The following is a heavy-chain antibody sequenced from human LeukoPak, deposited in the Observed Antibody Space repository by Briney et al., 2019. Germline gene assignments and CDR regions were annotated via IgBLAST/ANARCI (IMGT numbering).Heavy chain of an antibody. D-gene: IGHD1-1*01. J-gene: IGHJ4*02. V-gene: IGHV3-48*04. CDR2: IGISSGNT. CDR3: ARDHNYAFDN. Sequence: GGSPRLSCAASGFTFSSYSMNWVRQAPGKGLEWISYIGISSGNTKYADSVKGRFTISGDNARNSLYLQMNSLRVEDSAVYYCARDHNYAFDNWGQGTLVTVSS. CDR1: GFTFSSYS.